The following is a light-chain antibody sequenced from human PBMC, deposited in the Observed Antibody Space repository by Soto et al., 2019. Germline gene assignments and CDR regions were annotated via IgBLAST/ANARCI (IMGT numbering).Light chain of an antibody. CDR2: GAS. CDR1: QSVSSD. Sequence: EIMMMQSPATLSVSPGERATLSCRASQSVSSDLAWYQQRPGQAPRLLIYGASTRAPGIPGRFTGSGSGTDFTLTVSSLQSEDFAVYYCQQYNNWPPYTFGQGTKLEIK. CDR3: QQYNNWPPYT. J-gene: IGKJ2*01. V-gene: IGKV3-15*01.